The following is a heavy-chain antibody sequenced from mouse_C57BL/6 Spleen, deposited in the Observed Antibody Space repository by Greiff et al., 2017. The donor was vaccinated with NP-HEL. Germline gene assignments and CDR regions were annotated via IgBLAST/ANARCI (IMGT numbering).Heavy chain of an antibody. D-gene: IGHD2-1*01. CDR1: GYTFTDYN. CDR2: INPNNGGT. Sequence: VQLQQSGPELVKPGASVKIPCKASGYTFTDYNMDWVKQSHGKSLEWIGDINPNNGGTIYNQKFKGKATLTVDKSSSTAYMELRSLTSEDTAVYYCAREDGNVTAWFAYWGQGTLVTVSA. J-gene: IGHJ3*01. CDR3: AREDGNVTAWFAY. V-gene: IGHV1-18*01.